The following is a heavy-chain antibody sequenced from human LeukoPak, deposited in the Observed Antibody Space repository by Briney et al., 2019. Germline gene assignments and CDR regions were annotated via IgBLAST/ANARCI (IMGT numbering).Heavy chain of an antibody. V-gene: IGHV3-33*01. D-gene: IGHD2-15*01. J-gene: IGHJ4*02. CDR3: ARHYCSGGSCYFSADY. CDR1: EFIFSNFG. Sequence: GGSLRLSCAASEFIFSNFGMHWVRQAPGKGLEWVAVIWYDGSNKGYADSVKGRFTISRDNSKNTLYMQMNSLRAEDTAVYYCARHYCSGGSCYFSADYWGKGTLVTVSS. CDR2: IWYDGSNK.